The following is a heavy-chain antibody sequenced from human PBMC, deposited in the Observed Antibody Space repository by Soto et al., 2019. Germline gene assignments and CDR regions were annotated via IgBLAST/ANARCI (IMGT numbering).Heavy chain of an antibody. CDR1: GFTFSSHG. V-gene: IGHV3-33*01. CDR2: IWYDGSNK. Sequence: QVQLVESGGGVVQPGRSLRLSCAASGFTFSSHGMHWVRQAPGKGLEWVAAIWYDGSNKYYADSVKGRFTISRDNSKNTLYLQMNSLRAEDTAVYYCARESGNYHSDYCGQGTLVTVSS. D-gene: IGHD1-26*01. CDR3: ARESGNYHSDY. J-gene: IGHJ4*02.